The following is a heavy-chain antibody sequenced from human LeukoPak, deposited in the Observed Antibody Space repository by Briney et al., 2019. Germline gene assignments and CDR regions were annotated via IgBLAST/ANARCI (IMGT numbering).Heavy chain of an antibody. D-gene: IGHD4-17*01. CDR2: INPNSGGT. CDR3: ARDGYGDYLEYFDS. CDR1: VYAFTGYY. J-gene: IGHJ4*02. Sequence: ASVKVSCKASVYAFTGYYMHWVRQAPGQGLEWMGWINPNSGGTNYAQKFQGGLTMTRDTSISTAYMELSRLRSDDTAVCYCARDGYGDYLEYFDSWGQGTLVTVSS. V-gene: IGHV1-2*02.